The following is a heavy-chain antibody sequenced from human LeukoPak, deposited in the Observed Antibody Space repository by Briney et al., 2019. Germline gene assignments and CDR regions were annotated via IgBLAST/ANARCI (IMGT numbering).Heavy chain of an antibody. V-gene: IGHV3-23*01. CDR3: AKDLKVGATSFDY. CDR2: ISGSGGST. J-gene: IGHJ4*02. Sequence: GGSLRLSCAASGFTFSSYAMSWVRQAPGKGLEWVSAISGSGGSTYYADSVKGRFTISRDNSRNTLYLQMSSLRAEDTAVYYCAKDLKVGATSFDYWGQGTLVTVSS. D-gene: IGHD1-26*01. CDR1: GFTFSSYA.